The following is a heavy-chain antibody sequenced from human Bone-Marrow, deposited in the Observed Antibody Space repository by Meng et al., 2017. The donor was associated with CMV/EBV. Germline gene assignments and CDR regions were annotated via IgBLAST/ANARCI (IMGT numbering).Heavy chain of an antibody. J-gene: IGHJ6*02. D-gene: IGHD2-2*01. CDR2: IIPILGIA. V-gene: IGHV1-69*02. Sequence: SVKVSCKASGDTFSSYTISWVRQAPGQGLEWMGRIIPILGIANYAQKFQGRVTITRNTSISTAYMELRSLRSDDTAVYYCARGRIRYCSSTSCSHYYGMDVWGQGTTVTVSS. CDR3: ARGRIRYCSSTSCSHYYGMDV. CDR1: GDTFSSYT.